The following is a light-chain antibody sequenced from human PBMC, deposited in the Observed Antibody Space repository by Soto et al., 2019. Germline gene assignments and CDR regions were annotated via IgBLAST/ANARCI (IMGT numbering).Light chain of an antibody. CDR1: QGISSY. J-gene: IGKJ5*01. CDR3: QQYYSYRSIT. CDR2: AAS. Sequence: AIRMTQSPSSFSASTGDRVTITCRASQGISSYLAWYQQKPGKAPKLLIYAASTLQSGVPSRFSGSGSGTDFNLTISCLQSEDFATYYCQQYYSYRSITFGQGTRLEIK. V-gene: IGKV1-8*01.